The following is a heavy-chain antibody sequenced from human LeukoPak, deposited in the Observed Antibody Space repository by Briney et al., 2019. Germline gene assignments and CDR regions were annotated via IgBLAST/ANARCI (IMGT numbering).Heavy chain of an antibody. CDR2: IWYDGSNK. D-gene: IGHD2-21*02. CDR3: ARGAYCGGDCPHAFDI. CDR1: GFTFSSYG. J-gene: IGHJ3*02. Sequence: GGSLRLSCAASGFTFSSYGMHWVRQAPGKGLEWVAVIWYDGSNKYYADSVKGRFTISRDNAKNTLYLQMNSLRAEDTAVYYCARGAYCGGDCPHAFDIWGQGTMVTVSS. V-gene: IGHV3-33*03.